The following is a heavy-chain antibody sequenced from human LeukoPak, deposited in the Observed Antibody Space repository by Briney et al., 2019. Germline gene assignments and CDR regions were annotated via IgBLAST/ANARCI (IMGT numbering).Heavy chain of an antibody. V-gene: IGHV3-7*01. Sequence: PGGSLRLSCAASGFTFRSYWMSWVRQAPGKGLEWVANIKQDGSEKYYVDSVKGRFTISRDNAKNSLYLQMNSLRAEDMAVYYCARGLYSFWYMDVWGKGTTVTVSS. CDR1: GFTFRSYW. D-gene: IGHD5-18*01. J-gene: IGHJ6*03. CDR2: IKQDGSEK. CDR3: ARGLYSFWYMDV.